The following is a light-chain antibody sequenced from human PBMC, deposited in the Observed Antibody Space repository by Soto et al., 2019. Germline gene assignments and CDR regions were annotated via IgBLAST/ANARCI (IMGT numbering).Light chain of an antibody. J-gene: IGKJ1*01. V-gene: IGKV3-15*01. CDR2: GAS. Sequence: EIVMTQSPATLSVSPGERPTLSCRASQGVSSNLAWYQQKPGQAPRPLIYGASTRATGVAARFSGSGSGTEFTLTISSLQSEDFAVYHCQQYKNWPLTFGQGTKVEIK. CDR1: QGVSSN. CDR3: QQYKNWPLT.